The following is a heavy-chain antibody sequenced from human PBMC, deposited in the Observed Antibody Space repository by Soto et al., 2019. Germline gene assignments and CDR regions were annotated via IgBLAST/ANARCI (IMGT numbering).Heavy chain of an antibody. CDR3: ARVGVAVDAFDI. V-gene: IGHV4-59*01. D-gene: IGHD2-15*01. Sequence: SETLSLTCTVSGGSISSYYWSWIRQPPGKGLEWIGYIYYSGSTNYNPSLKSRVTISVDTSKNQFSLKLSSVTAADTAVYYCARVGVAVDAFDIWGHGTMVTVSS. J-gene: IGHJ3*02. CDR2: IYYSGST. CDR1: GGSISSYY.